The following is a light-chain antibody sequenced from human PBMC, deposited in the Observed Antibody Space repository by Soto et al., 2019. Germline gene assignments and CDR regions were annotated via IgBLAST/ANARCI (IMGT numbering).Light chain of an antibody. J-gene: IGKJ2*01. CDR2: GAS. CDR1: QRVSSSY. V-gene: IGKV3-20*01. Sequence: EIVLTQSPGTLSLSPGERATLSCRASQRVSSSYLAWYQQKPGQAPRLLIYGASTRATGIPDRFSGSRSGTDFTLTISRLEPEDFAVYFCQRSGSSPPFTFGHGTKVEI. CDR3: QRSGSSPPFT.